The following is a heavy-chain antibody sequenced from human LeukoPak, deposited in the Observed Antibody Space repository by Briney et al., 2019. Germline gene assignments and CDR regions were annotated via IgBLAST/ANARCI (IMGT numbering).Heavy chain of an antibody. Sequence: PGGSLRLSCTPSGFTFSSYAMSWVRQAPGKGLEWVSAISGSGGSTYYADSVKGRFTISRDNSKNTLYLQMNSLRAEDTAVYYCAKKGGWPFDYWGQGTLATVSS. CDR2: ISGSGGST. D-gene: IGHD6-19*01. CDR1: GFTFSSYA. CDR3: AKKGGWPFDY. V-gene: IGHV3-23*01. J-gene: IGHJ4*02.